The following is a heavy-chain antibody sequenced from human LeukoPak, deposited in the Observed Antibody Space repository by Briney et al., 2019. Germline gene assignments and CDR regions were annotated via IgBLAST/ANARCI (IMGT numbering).Heavy chain of an antibody. D-gene: IGHD1-26*01. CDR2: FHNSGTS. V-gene: IGHV4-59*08. CDR3: ARHDGRVGAGDY. CDR1: DDSISDYY. J-gene: IGHJ4*02. Sequence: PSETLSLTCTVSDDSISDYYRGWIRQPPGKGLEWIGYFHNSGTSTYNPSLKSRVTISLDTSKNQFSLRLTSVTAADTALYYCARHDGRVGAGDYWGQGTLVTVSS.